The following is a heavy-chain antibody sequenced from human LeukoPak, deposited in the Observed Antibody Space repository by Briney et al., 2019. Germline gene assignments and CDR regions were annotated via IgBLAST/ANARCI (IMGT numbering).Heavy chain of an antibody. Sequence: SETLSLTCTVSGGSISGSSYYWGWIRQPPGKGLEWIGSIYYSGSTYYNPSLKSRVTISVDTSKNQFSLKLSSVTAADTAVYYCARGSGLGYCSGGSCPSNWFDPWGQGTLVTVSS. J-gene: IGHJ5*02. CDR1: GGSISGSSYY. V-gene: IGHV4-39*07. D-gene: IGHD2-15*01. CDR3: ARGSGLGYCSGGSCPSNWFDP. CDR2: IYYSGST.